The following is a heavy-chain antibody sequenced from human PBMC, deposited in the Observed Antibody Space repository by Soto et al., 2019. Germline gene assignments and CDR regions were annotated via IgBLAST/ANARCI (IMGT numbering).Heavy chain of an antibody. D-gene: IGHD5-12*01. V-gene: IGHV3-23*01. J-gene: IGHJ4*02. CDR3: AKERWDGYNSLDY. CDR1: GFSFREYD. CDR2: FSGSDGGT. Sequence: GGSLRLSCAASGFSFREYDMSWVRQAPGKGLEWVSGFSGSDGGTYYTDSVKGRFTVSSGSSVNTLYLQMNSLRAEDTAVYYCAKERWDGYNSLDYWGRGTLVTVSS.